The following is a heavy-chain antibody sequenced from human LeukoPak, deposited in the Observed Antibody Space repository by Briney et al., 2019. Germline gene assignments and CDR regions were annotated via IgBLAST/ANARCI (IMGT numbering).Heavy chain of an antibody. Sequence: PSETLSLTCTVSGGSISSSSYYWGWIRQPPGKGLEWIGSIYYSGSTYYNPSLKSRVTISVDTSKNQFSLKLSSVTAADTAVYYCARARVTMVRGVQEYFDYWGQGTLVTVSS. J-gene: IGHJ4*02. D-gene: IGHD3-10*01. CDR2: IYYSGST. V-gene: IGHV4-39*07. CDR1: GGSISSSSYY. CDR3: ARARVTMVRGVQEYFDY.